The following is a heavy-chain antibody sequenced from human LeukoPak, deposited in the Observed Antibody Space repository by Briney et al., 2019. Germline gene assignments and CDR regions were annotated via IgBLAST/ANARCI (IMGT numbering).Heavy chain of an antibody. D-gene: IGHD4-11*01. CDR1: GGSISSSSYY. CDR2: IYYSGST. CDR3: ARDQRDYSNYPYYYYMGV. Sequence: SETLPLTCTVSGGSISSSSYYWGWIRQPPGKGLEWIGSIYYSGSTYYNPSLKSRVTISVDTSKNQFSLKLSSVTAADTAVYYCARDQRDYSNYPYYYYMGVWGKGTTVTVSS. J-gene: IGHJ6*03. V-gene: IGHV4-39*07.